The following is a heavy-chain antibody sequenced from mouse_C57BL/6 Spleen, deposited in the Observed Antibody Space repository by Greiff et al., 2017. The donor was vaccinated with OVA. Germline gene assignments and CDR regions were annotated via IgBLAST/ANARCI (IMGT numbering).Heavy chain of an antibody. Sequence: QVQLQQPGAELVRPGSSVKLSCKASGYTFTSYWMHWVKQRPIQGLEWIGNIDPSDSETHYNQKFKDKATLTVDKSSSTAYMQLSSLTSEDSAVYYCARRRGLYGSFFDYWGQGTTLTVSS. D-gene: IGHD1-1*01. V-gene: IGHV1-52*01. CDR1: GYTFTSYW. J-gene: IGHJ2*01. CDR3: ARRRGLYGSFFDY. CDR2: IDPSDSET.